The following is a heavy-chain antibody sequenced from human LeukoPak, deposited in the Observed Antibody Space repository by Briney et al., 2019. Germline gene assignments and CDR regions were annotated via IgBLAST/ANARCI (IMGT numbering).Heavy chain of an antibody. J-gene: IGHJ4*02. D-gene: IGHD1-26*01. CDR3: ARDLYSGSYGTGY. CDR1: GYTFTSYG. Sequence: ASVKVSCKASGYTFTSYGISWVRQATGQGLEWMGWISAYNGNTNYAQKLQGRVTMTTDTSTSTAYMELRSLRSDDPAVYYCARDLYSGSYGTGYWGQGTLVSVSS. CDR2: ISAYNGNT. V-gene: IGHV1-18*01.